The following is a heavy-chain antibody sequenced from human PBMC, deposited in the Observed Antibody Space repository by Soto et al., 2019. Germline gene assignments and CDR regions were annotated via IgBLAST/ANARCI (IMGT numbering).Heavy chain of an antibody. D-gene: IGHD3-16*01. J-gene: IGHJ5*02. V-gene: IGHV4-59*01. Sequence: SETLSLTCTVSGGSISGYYWSWIRQSPGEGLEWIGYMYYSGSTNYNPSLRSRVTISVDTSKKQFSLELRSVTAADTAVYYCARFNGGFYPSWFDPWGQGTLVTISS. CDR1: GGSISGYY. CDR2: MYYSGST. CDR3: ARFNGGFYPSWFDP.